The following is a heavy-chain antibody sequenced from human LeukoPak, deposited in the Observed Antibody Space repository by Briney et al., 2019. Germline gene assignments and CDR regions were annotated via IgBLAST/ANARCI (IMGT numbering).Heavy chain of an antibody. V-gene: IGHV4-59*01. CDR3: AIFGSGGS. CDR1: GAFISSYY. Sequence: TSSGTLSLTCTVSGAFISSYYCNWIRQPPGKGLEWIGYIYYTGSTNHNPSLKSRVSISVDTSKNQFSLKLNSVTTADTAMYYCAIFGSGGSWGQGTLVTVSS. D-gene: IGHD2-15*01. CDR2: IYYTGST. J-gene: IGHJ5*02.